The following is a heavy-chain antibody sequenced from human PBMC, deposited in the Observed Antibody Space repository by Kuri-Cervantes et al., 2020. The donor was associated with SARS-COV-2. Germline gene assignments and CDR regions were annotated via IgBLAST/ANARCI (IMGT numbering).Heavy chain of an antibody. CDR1: GFMFMNYD. CDR3: AKFPVLLVRSLSWYFDL. V-gene: IGHV3-23*01. Sequence: GGSLRLSCKGSGFMFMNYDMGWVRQAPGRGLEWVSIISGSGTGTYFADSVKGRFTMSRDDYKNTVFLQMNSLTADDTAVYYCAKFPVLLVRSLSWYFDLWGRGTLVTVSS. D-gene: IGHD3-10*01. CDR2: ISGSGTGT. J-gene: IGHJ2*01.